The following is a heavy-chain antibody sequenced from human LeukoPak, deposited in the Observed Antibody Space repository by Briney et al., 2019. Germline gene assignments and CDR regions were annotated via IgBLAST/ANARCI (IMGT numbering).Heavy chain of an antibody. CDR1: GYSFTSYW. D-gene: IGHD6-19*01. J-gene: IGHJ4*02. CDR2: IYPGDSDT. CDR3: ARAAVEPTIYYFDF. Sequence: GESLKISCKGSGYSFTSYWIGWVRQMPGKGLEWMGIIYPGDSDTTYSPSFQGQVTISADKSISTAYLQWSSLKASDTAIYYCARAAVEPTIYYFDFWGPGTLVTVSS. V-gene: IGHV5-51*01.